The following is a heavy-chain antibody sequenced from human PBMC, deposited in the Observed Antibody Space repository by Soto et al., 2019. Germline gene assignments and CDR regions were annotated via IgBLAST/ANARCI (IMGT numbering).Heavy chain of an antibody. Sequence: PSETLSLTCTVSGGSISSGDYYWSWIRQPPGKGLEWIGYIYYSGSTYYNPSLKSRVTISVDTSKNQFSLKLSSVTAADTAVYYCARGPIVGATTSWGQGTLVTVSS. D-gene: IGHD1-26*01. CDR2: IYYSGST. V-gene: IGHV4-30-4*01. J-gene: IGHJ4*02. CDR1: GGSISSGDYY. CDR3: ARGPIVGATTS.